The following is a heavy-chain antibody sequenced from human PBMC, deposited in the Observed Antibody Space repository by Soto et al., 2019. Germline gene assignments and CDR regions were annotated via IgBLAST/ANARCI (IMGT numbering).Heavy chain of an antibody. D-gene: IGHD3-22*01. CDR1: GGSLSNDY. Sequence: SETLSLTCRVSGGSLSNDYWTWIRTPPGKGLEWIGYIYKGGSINYNPSLKSRVTISVDTSNNQFSLKLSSVTAADTAVYYCAKAYYDRSGYAVDPWGQGTLVTVSS. CDR3: AKAYYDRSGYAVDP. J-gene: IGHJ5*02. CDR2: IYKGGSI. V-gene: IGHV4-4*09.